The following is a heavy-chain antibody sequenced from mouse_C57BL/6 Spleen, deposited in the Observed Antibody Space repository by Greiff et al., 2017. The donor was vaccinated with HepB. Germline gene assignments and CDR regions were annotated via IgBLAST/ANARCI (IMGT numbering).Heavy chain of an antibody. CDR2: IRNKANNHAT. V-gene: IGHV6-6*01. D-gene: IGHD2-4*01. J-gene: IGHJ3*01. CDR1: GFTFSDDW. CDR3: TRIYYDYAGFAY. Sequence: EVKLEESGGGLVQPGGSMKLSCAASGFTFSDDWMDWVRQSPEKGLEWVGEIRNKANNHATYYAESVKGRFTIYRDDSKSSVYLQMNSLRAEDTGIYYCTRIYYDYAGFAYWGQGTPVTVSA.